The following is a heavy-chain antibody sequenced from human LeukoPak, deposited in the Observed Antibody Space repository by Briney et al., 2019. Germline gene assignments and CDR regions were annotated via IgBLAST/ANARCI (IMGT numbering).Heavy chain of an antibody. CDR2: ISSSGSTI. V-gene: IGHV3-48*03. D-gene: IGHD3-10*02. CDR3: AELGITMIGGV. CDR1: GFTFSSYE. J-gene: IGHJ6*04. Sequence: PGGSLRLSCAASGFTFSSYEMNWVRQAPGKGLEWVSYISSSGSTIYYADSVKGRFKISRDNDKNSLYLQMNSLRAEDTAVYYCAELGITMIGGVWGKGTTVTISS.